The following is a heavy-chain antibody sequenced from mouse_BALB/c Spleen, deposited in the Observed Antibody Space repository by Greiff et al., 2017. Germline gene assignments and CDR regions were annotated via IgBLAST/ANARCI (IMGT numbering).Heavy chain of an antibody. V-gene: IGHV3-2*02. D-gene: IGHD1-1*01. CDR2: ISYSGST. CDR1: GYSITSDYA. CDR3: ARRNYYGSFAY. Sequence: EVKVEESGPGLVKPSQSLSLTCTVTGYSITSDYAWNWIRQFPGNKLEWMGYISYSGSTSYNPSLKSRISITRDTSKNQFFLQLNSVTTEDTATYYCARRNYYGSFAYWGQGTLVTVSA. J-gene: IGHJ3*01.